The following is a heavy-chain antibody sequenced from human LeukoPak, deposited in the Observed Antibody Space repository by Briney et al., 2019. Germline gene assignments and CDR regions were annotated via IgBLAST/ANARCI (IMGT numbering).Heavy chain of an antibody. Sequence: SVKVSCKASGGTFSSYAISWVRQAPGQGLEWMGRIIPIFGTANYAQKFQGRVTITTDESTSTAYMELSSLRSEDTAVYYCARESDYVWGSYRFWGQGTLVTVSS. D-gene: IGHD3-16*02. CDR2: IIPIFGTA. CDR3: ARESDYVWGSYRF. CDR1: GGTFSSYA. V-gene: IGHV1-69*05. J-gene: IGHJ4*02.